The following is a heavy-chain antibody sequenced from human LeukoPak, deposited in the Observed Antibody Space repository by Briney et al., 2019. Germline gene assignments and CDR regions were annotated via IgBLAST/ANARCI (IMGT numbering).Heavy chain of an antibody. CDR3: ARKSGSSGYPFDY. V-gene: IGHV3-48*01. Sequence: GGSLRLSCAASGFSFSSYSMNWVRQAPGKGLEGVSYITSSSSTMYYADAVKGRFAISRDNAKNSLYLQMNRLRAEDTAVYYCARKSGSSGYPFDYWGQGTLVTVSS. D-gene: IGHD3-22*01. J-gene: IGHJ4*02. CDR1: GFSFSSYS. CDR2: ITSSSSTM.